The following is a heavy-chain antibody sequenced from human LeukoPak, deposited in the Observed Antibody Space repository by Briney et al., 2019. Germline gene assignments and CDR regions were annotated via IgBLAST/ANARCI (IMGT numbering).Heavy chain of an antibody. CDR2: VGGTGGRT. CDR1: GFTFSTYN. J-gene: IGHJ3*02. CDR3: AKSPTVDAAFDI. D-gene: IGHD4-23*01. V-gene: IGHV3-23*01. Sequence: GGSLRLSCAASGFTFSTYNMNWVRQAPGKGLEWVSAVGGTGGRTYYAAFVKGRFTIYRDNSKNTLYLQMNSLRAEDTAVYYCAKSPTVDAAFDIWGQGTMVTVSS.